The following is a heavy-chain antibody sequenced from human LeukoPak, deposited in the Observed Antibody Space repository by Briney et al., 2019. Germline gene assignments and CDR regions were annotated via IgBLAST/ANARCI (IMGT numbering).Heavy chain of an antibody. CDR3: ARGDCSGGSCYLSLTTIDY. J-gene: IGHJ4*02. CDR2: ISSSSSTI. D-gene: IGHD2-15*01. Sequence: GGSLRLSCVPSGFTFSSFAMTWVRQAPGKGLEWVSYISSSSSTIYYADSVKGRFTISRGNSKNTLYLQMNSLRAEDTAVYYCARGDCSGGSCYLSLTTIDYWGQGTLVTVSS. CDR1: GFTFSSFA. V-gene: IGHV3-48*01.